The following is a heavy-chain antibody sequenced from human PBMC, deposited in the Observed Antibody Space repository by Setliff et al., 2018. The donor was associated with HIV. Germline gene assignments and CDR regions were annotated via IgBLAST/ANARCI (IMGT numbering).Heavy chain of an antibody. D-gene: IGHD6-19*01. CDR3: ARGRKKTLAVSGTRYFDF. CDR1: GGPSTDHY. J-gene: IGHJ4*02. V-gene: IGHV4-34*01. CDR2: IHHTGYI. Sequence: ASETLSLTCAVYGGPSTDHYWNWIRQSPGMGLEWIAEIHHTGYINYNPSLRSRVSVSRDMSSNQFSLKLTSVTAADMGVYYFARGRKKTLAVSGTRYFDFWGQGTLVTVSS.